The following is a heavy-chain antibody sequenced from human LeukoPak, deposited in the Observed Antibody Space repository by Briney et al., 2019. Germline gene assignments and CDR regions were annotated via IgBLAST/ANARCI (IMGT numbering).Heavy chain of an antibody. CDR1: GDSITSHY. J-gene: IGHJ4*02. Sequence: SETLSLTCNVSGDSITSHYWNWIRQPPGRGLEWIGYIYYTGIIKYNPSLTSRVSMSVDTSKNQFFLKMKSVTAADTAVYHCARSVDYFDNTGPHMMFDYWGQGSLVTVSS. D-gene: IGHD3-22*01. CDR2: IYYTGII. CDR3: ARSVDYFDNTGPHMMFDY. V-gene: IGHV4-59*11.